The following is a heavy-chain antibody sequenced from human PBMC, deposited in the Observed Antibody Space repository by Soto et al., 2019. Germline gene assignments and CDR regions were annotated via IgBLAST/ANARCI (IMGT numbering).Heavy chain of an antibody. D-gene: IGHD2-8*01. V-gene: IGHV1-58*01. CDR2: IAVGSGYT. J-gene: IGHJ4*02. CDR1: GFTFTSSA. CDR3: AADATAWQQMVPSDY. Sequence: SVKVSCKASGFTFTSSAFQWVRQARGQRLEWIGWIAVGSGYTNYAQRFQDRVTLTRDTSTATTYMELSRLTSEDTAIYYCAADATAWQQMVPSDYWGQGTLVTVSS.